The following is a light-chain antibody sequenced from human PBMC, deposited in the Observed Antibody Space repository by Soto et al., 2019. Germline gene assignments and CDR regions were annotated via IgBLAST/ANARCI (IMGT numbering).Light chain of an antibody. CDR2: EVS. Sequence: QSALTQPASVSGSPGQSITISCTGTSSDLGGYNFVSWYQQHPGKAPKLMIYEVSNRPSGVSNRFSGSKSGSTASLTISGLQAEDEADYYCSSYTNSHTVVFGVGTQLTVL. J-gene: IGLJ2*01. V-gene: IGLV2-14*01. CDR3: SSYTNSHTVV. CDR1: SSDLGGYNF.